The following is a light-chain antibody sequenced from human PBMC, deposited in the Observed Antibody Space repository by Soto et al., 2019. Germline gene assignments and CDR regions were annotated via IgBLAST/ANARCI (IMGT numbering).Light chain of an antibody. V-gene: IGKV2-30*01. Sequence: DVVMTQSPLFLPVTLGQPASISCSSSQSLLYSDGNAYLNWFHQRPGQSPRRLIYTVSKRDSGVPDRFSGSGSATDFTLRISRVEAEDVGVYYCMQGTHWPPTFGQGTKVEIK. CDR3: MQGTHWPPT. CDR1: QSLLYSDGNAY. CDR2: TVS. J-gene: IGKJ1*01.